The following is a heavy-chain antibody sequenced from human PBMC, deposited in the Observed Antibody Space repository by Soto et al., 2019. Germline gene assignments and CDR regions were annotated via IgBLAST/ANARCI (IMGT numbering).Heavy chain of an antibody. D-gene: IGHD5-18*01. V-gene: IGHV1-3*04. CDR3: ARGGVSTAMVRVCQF. CDR2: INTGNGNT. J-gene: IGHJ4*02. Sequence: QVQLVQSGAEVKKPGDSLKVSCKAVGYSFSHYAMHWVRQAPGQRPEWMGWINTGNGNTKYSEKLQDRVTITRDTSASTVYMERSSLRSEDTAIYYCARGGVSTAMVRVCQFWGQGTLVTVSS. CDR1: GYSFSHYA.